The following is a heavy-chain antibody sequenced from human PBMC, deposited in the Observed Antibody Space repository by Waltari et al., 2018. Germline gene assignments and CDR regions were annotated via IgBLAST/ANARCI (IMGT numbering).Heavy chain of an antibody. Sequence: EVQLVESGGGLVHPGGSLRPYCSAVGFTLNIYWMGWVRQAPGKGLEFVANINQDGSEKSYVDSVKGRFTISRDNAKNSMSLQMSSLRAEDAAVYYCARDPGFSEFDLWGQGTLVSISA. CDR3: ARDPGFSEFDL. J-gene: IGHJ3*01. CDR2: INQDGSEK. CDR1: GFTLNIYW. V-gene: IGHV3-7*01.